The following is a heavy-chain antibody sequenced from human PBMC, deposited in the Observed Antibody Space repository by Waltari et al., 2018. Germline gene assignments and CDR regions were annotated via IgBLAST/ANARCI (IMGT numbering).Heavy chain of an antibody. CDR1: GGSFSGYY. Sequence: QVQLQQWGAGLLKPSETLSLTCAVYGGSFSGYYWSWIRQPPGKGLEWIGEINHSGSTNYNPSLKSRVTISVDTSKNQFSLKLSSVTAADMAVYYCARHLPWSPRQFWFDYWGQGTLVTVSS. J-gene: IGHJ4*02. CDR2: INHSGST. CDR3: ARHLPWSPRQFWFDY. V-gene: IGHV4-34*01. D-gene: IGHD3-3*01.